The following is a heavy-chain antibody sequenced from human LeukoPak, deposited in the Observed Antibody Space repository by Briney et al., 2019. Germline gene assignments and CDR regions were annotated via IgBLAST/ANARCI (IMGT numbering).Heavy chain of an antibody. CDR3: ARDNSTIFGVVIYYLDY. CDR1: GFTFSSYA. Sequence: GRSLRLSCAASGFTFSSYAMHWVRQAPGKGLEWVAVISYDGSNKYYADSVKGRFTISRDNSKNTLYLQMNSLRAEDTAVYYCARDNSTIFGVVIYYLDYWGQGTLVTVSS. D-gene: IGHD3-3*01. J-gene: IGHJ4*02. V-gene: IGHV3-30-3*01. CDR2: ISYDGSNK.